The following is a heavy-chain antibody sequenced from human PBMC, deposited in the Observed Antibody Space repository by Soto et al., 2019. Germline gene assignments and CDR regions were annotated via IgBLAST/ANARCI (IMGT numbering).Heavy chain of an antibody. D-gene: IGHD6-13*01. CDR3: ARDLHDAAADY. V-gene: IGHV3-74*01. CDR2: INRDGSVA. J-gene: IGHJ4*02. Sequence: VQLVESGRGLGQPGGSLRLSCAASGFTFSGYWMHWVRQAPGKGLVWVSRINRDGSVANYADSVRGRFTTSRDNANNMLYLQMNSLRAEDTAVYYCARDLHDAAADYWGQGTLVTVSS. CDR1: GFTFSGYW.